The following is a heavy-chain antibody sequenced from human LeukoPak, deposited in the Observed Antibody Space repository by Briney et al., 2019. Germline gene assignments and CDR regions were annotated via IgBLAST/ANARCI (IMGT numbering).Heavy chain of an antibody. J-gene: IGHJ4*02. CDR2: INPYTGDT. V-gene: IGHV1-2*02. CDR1: GYTFSDYY. Sequence: ASVKVSCKASGYTFSDYYIHWVRQAPGQGLEWMGWINPYTGDTNYAQKFQGRVTMTRYTSISTAYMELSSLRSDDTAVYYCARQIVGATIVFDYWGQGTLVTVSS. D-gene: IGHD1-26*01. CDR3: ARQIVGATIVFDY.